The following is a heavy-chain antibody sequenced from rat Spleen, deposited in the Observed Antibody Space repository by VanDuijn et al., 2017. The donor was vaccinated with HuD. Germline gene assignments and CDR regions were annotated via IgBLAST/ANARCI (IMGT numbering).Heavy chain of an antibody. CDR2: ITSGGNNI. V-gene: IGHV5-46*01. CDR1: GFTFSNFP. Sequence: EVQLVESGGGLVQPGRSMKLSCAASGFTFSNFPMAWVRQTPTKGLEWVATITSGGNNIYYRDSVKGRFTGSRDNAKSILYLQMNSLRSEDTATYYGTREIIRGTNDWFTHWGQGTLVTVSS. D-gene: IGHD4-3*01. J-gene: IGHJ3*01. CDR3: TREIIRGTNDWFTH.